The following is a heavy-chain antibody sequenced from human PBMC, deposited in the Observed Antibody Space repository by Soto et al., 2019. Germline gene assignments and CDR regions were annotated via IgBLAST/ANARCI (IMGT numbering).Heavy chain of an antibody. V-gene: IGHV5-10-1*01. D-gene: IGHD6-13*01. CDR1: GYSFTSYW. J-gene: IGHJ6*02. CDR3: ARQYIAAARYYYGMDV. CDR2: IDPSDSYT. Sequence: GESLKISCKGSGYSFTSYWISWVRQMPGKGLEWMGRIDPSDSYTNYSPSFQGHVTISADKSISTAYLQWSSLKASDTAMYYCARQYIAAARYYYGMDVWGQGTTVTVS.